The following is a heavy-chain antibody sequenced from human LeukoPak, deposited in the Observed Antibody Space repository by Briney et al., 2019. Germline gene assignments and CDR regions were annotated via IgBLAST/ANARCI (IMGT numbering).Heavy chain of an antibody. V-gene: IGHV3-30*18. CDR3: AKWNPIAAALDY. J-gene: IGHJ4*02. CDR2: ISYDGSNK. D-gene: IGHD6-13*01. CDR1: GFTFSSYG. Sequence: GGSLRVSCAASGFTFSSYGMHWVRQAPGKGLEWVAVISYDGSNKYYADSVKGRFTISRDNSKNTLYLQMNSLRAEDTAVYYCAKWNPIAAALDYWGQGTLVTVSS.